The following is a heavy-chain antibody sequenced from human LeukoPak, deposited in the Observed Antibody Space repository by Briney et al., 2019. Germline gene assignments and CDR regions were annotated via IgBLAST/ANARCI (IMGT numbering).Heavy chain of an antibody. D-gene: IGHD5-18*01. J-gene: IGHJ4*02. CDR3: AKLLTGGYTYGQNDY. Sequence: GGSLRLSCAASGFSFSSYGMHWVRQAPGKGLEWVAFIRYDGSNKYYADSVKGRFTISGDNAKNTLYLQMNSLRAEDTAVYYCAKLLTGGYTYGQNDYWGQGTLVTVSS. CDR1: GFSFSSYG. CDR2: IRYDGSNK. V-gene: IGHV3-30*02.